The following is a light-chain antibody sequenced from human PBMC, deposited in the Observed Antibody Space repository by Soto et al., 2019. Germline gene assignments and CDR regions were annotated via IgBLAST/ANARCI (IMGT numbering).Light chain of an antibody. CDR2: GAS. Sequence: EIVMTQSPATLSVSPGERATLSCRASQSISSYLAWYQQKPGQAPRLLIYGASTRATDIPDRFSGSGSGTDFTLTISRLEPEDFAVYYCQQYGRSPWTFGQGTKVDIK. CDR3: QQYGRSPWT. J-gene: IGKJ1*01. V-gene: IGKV3-20*01. CDR1: QSISSY.